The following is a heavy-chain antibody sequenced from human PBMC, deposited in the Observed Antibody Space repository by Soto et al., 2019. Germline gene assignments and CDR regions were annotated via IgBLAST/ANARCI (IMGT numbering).Heavy chain of an antibody. CDR2: IIPMFGTP. Sequence: SVKVSCKAYGVTLNRQYMRWVRQAPGQGLEWMGGIIPMFGTPHYAEKFQDRVTITADESTGTAYLELSSQTSEDTAVYYYDSSGPFAYWGQGTLVTVSS. J-gene: IGHJ4*02. D-gene: IGHD3-22*01. CDR1: GVTLNRQY. CDR3: DSSGPFAY. V-gene: IGHV1-69*13.